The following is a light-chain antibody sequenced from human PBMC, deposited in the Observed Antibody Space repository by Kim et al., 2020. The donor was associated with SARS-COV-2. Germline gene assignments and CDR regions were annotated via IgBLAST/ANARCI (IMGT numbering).Light chain of an antibody. Sequence: QSALTQPPSASGSPGQSVTISCTGTSSDVGGYNSVSWYQRHPGKAPKLMIYEVTKRPSGVPDRFSGSKSGNTASLTVSGLQADDEADYYCTSYAGSNNLLFGGGTKLTVL. V-gene: IGLV2-8*01. CDR3: TSYAGSNNLL. J-gene: IGLJ2*01. CDR1: SSDVGGYNS. CDR2: EVT.